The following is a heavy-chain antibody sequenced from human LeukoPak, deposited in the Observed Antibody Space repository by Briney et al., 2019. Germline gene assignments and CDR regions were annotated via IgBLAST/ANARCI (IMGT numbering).Heavy chain of an antibody. D-gene: IGHD6-13*01. V-gene: IGHV4-4*02. CDR3: AREGIAAAGSPGGAFDI. CDR1: GASISSSNW. Sequence: SETLSLTCAVSGASISSSNWWSWVRQPPGQGLEWIGEIYHSGSTNYNPSLKSRVTISVDKSKNQFSLKLSSVTAADTAVYYCAREGIAAAGSPGGAFDIWGQGTMVTVSS. CDR2: IYHSGST. J-gene: IGHJ3*02.